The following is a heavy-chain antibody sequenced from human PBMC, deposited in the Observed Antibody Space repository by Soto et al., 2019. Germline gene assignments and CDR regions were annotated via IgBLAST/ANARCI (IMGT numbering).Heavy chain of an antibody. Sequence: QVQLVESGGGVVQPGRSLRLSCAASGFTFSSYGMHWVRQAPGKGLEWVAVISYDGSNKYYADSVKGRFTISRDNSKKTLYLQMNRLRAEDTAVYYCAADMTTVVTSDYWGQGTLVTVSS. D-gene: IGHD4-17*01. V-gene: IGHV3-30*03. CDR3: AADMTTVVTSDY. CDR1: GFTFSSYG. CDR2: ISYDGSNK. J-gene: IGHJ4*02.